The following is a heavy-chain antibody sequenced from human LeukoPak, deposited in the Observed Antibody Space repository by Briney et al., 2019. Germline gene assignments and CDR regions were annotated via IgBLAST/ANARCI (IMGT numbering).Heavy chain of an antibody. J-gene: IGHJ4*02. CDR2: IRYDGSNK. D-gene: IGHD2-15*01. CDR3: AKDGLTGRYCSGGSCYHAVGDY. Sequence: GGSLRLSCAASGFTFSSYGMHWVRQAPGKGLEWVAFIRYDGSNKYYADSVKGRFTISRDNSKNTLYLQMNSLRAEDTAVYYCAKDGLTGRYCSGGSCYHAVGDYWGQGTLVTVSS. V-gene: IGHV3-30*02. CDR1: GFTFSSYG.